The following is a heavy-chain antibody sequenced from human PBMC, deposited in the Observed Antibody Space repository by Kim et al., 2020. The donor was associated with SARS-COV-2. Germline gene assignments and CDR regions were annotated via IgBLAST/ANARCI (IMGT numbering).Heavy chain of an antibody. J-gene: IGHJ4*02. CDR1: GGTFSSYA. D-gene: IGHD6-6*01. CDR2: IIPIFGTA. CDR3: ARVHSSSSWAPDY. V-gene: IGHV1-69*13. Sequence: SVKVSCKASGGTFSSYAISWVRQAPGQGLEWMGGIIPIFGTANYAQKFQGRVTITADESTSTAYMELSSLRSEDTAVYYCARVHSSSSWAPDYWGQGTLVTVSS.